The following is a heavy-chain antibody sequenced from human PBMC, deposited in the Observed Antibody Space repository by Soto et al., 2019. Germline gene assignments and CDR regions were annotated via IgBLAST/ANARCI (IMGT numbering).Heavy chain of an antibody. CDR2: ISGSGGST. Sequence: VGSLRLSCAASGFTFSSYAMSWVRQAPGKGLEWVSAISGSGGSTYYADSVKGRFTISRDNSKNTLYLQMNSLRAEDTAVYYCAKDPLGQLELRREYYFDYWGQGTLVTVSS. CDR1: GFTFSSYA. V-gene: IGHV3-23*01. D-gene: IGHD1-7*01. J-gene: IGHJ4*02. CDR3: AKDPLGQLELRREYYFDY.